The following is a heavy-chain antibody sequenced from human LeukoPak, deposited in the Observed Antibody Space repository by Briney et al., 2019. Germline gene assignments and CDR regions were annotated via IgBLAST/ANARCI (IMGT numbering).Heavy chain of an antibody. CDR3: AKEAVNYYDSSGYFDDAFDI. D-gene: IGHD3-22*01. V-gene: IGHV3-30*18. J-gene: IGHJ3*02. CDR2: ISYDESDK. CDR1: GFTFSSYG. Sequence: PGGSLRLSCAASGFTFSSYGMHWVRQAPGKGLEWVAVISYDESDKYYADSVKGRFTISRDNSKNTLYLQMNSLSAEDTAVYYCAKEAVNYYDSSGYFDDAFDIWGQGTMVTVSS.